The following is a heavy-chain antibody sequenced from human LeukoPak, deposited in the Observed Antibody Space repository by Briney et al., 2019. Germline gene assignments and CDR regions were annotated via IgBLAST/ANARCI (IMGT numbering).Heavy chain of an antibody. CDR2: FYYSGNT. D-gene: IGHD5-12*01. Sequence: SETLSLTCTVSGVSITHYWGWIRQPPGKGLEWIGSFYYSGNTYYNSSLESRVTISVDTSKNQFSLKLTSVTAADTAIYYCARQWDIVATWGRWFDPWGQGILVTVSS. J-gene: IGHJ5*02. V-gene: IGHV4-39*01. CDR3: ARQWDIVATWGRWFDP. CDR1: GVSITHY.